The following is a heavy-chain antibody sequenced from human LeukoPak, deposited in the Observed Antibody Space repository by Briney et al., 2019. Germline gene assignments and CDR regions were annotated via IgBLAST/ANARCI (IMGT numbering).Heavy chain of an antibody. CDR1: GDSARSNYY. CDR3: ARKSTARAAFDI. Sequence: SETLSLTCAISGDSARSNYYWAWSGQSPGKGLQWIGSMYHSGSAYYDSSLKTRVTLSVDTSMNQFSLKLYSVTATDTAVYYCARKSTARAAFDIWGQGTVVTVSS. D-gene: IGHD5/OR15-5a*01. V-gene: IGHV4-38-2*01. J-gene: IGHJ3*02. CDR2: MYHSGSA.